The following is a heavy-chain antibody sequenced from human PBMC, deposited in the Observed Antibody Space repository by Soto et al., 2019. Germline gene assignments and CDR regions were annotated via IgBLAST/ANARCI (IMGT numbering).Heavy chain of an antibody. J-gene: IGHJ6*03. CDR3: ARDRRLHRGYKSPHMDV. CDR2: INSDGSST. V-gene: IGHV3-74*01. CDR1: GFTFSSYW. Sequence: PGGSLRLSCAASGFTFSSYWMHWVRQAPGKGLVWVSRINSDGSSTSYADSVKGRFTISRDNAKNTLYLQMNSLRAEDTAVYYCARDRRLHRGYKSPHMDVWGKGTTVTVFS. D-gene: IGHD5-12*01.